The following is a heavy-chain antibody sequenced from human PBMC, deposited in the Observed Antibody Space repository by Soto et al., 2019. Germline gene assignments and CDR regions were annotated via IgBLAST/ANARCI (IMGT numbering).Heavy chain of an antibody. D-gene: IGHD5-18*01. J-gene: IGHJ4*02. Sequence: PVGSLRLSCAASGFTFSSYAMSWVRQAPGKGLEWVSAISGSGGSTYYADSVKGRFTISRDNSKNTLYLQMNSLRAEDTAVYYCARYRSGGYSFDYWGQGTLVTVSS. CDR1: GFTFSSYA. CDR3: ARYRSGGYSFDY. V-gene: IGHV3-23*01. CDR2: ISGSGGST.